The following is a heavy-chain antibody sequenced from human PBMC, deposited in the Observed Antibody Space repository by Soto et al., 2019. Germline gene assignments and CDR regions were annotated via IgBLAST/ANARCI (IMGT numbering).Heavy chain of an antibody. Sequence: PGGSLRLSCAASGFTFSSYGMHWVRQAPGKGLEWVAVIWYDGSNKYYADSVKGRFTISRDNSKNTLYLQMNSLRAEDTAVYYCARDVLWARGTIVGATQSLDYWGQGTLVTVSS. CDR1: GFTFSSYG. CDR2: IWYDGSNK. CDR3: ARDVLWARGTIVGATQSLDY. J-gene: IGHJ4*02. V-gene: IGHV3-33*01. D-gene: IGHD1-26*01.